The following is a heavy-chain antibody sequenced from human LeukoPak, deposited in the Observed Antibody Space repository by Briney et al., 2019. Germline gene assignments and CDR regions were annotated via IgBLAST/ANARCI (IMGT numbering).Heavy chain of an antibody. CDR1: GGSFSGYY. D-gene: IGHD6-6*01. Sequence: SETLSLTCAVYGGSFSGYYWSWIRQPPGKGLEWIGEINHSGSTNYNPSLKNRVTISVDTSKNQFSLKLSSVTAADTAVYYCARRPLYSSSIAHYYYYYYMDVWGKGTTVTVSS. J-gene: IGHJ6*03. CDR2: INHSGST. CDR3: ARRPLYSSSIAHYYYYYYMDV. V-gene: IGHV4-34*01.